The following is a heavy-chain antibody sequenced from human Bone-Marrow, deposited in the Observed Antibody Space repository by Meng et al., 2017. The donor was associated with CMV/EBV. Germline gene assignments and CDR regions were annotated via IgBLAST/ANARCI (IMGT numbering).Heavy chain of an antibody. J-gene: IGHJ4*02. CDR1: GFTFSSYS. Sequence: GESLKISCAASGFTFSSYSMNWVRQAPGKGLEWVSSISSSSSYIYYADSVKGRFTISRDNAKNSLYLQMNSLRAEYTAVYYCARESPVARPDYWGQGTLVTVSS. CDR2: ISSSSSYI. V-gene: IGHV3-21*01. D-gene: IGHD2-15*01. CDR3: ARESPVARPDY.